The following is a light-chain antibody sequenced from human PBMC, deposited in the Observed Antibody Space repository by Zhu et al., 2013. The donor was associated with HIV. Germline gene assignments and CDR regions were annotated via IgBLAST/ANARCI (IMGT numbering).Light chain of an antibody. CDR2: AAS. Sequence: EIVLTQSPGTLSLSPGDRVTLSCRVSQSLSSSYFAWYQQKPGQAPRLLIYAASNRATGIPERFSGSGSGTDFSLTISRLEPADSAVYYCQQHGYSPWTFGQGTKVEI. V-gene: IGKV3-20*01. CDR1: QSLSSSY. J-gene: IGKJ1*01. CDR3: QQHGYSPWT.